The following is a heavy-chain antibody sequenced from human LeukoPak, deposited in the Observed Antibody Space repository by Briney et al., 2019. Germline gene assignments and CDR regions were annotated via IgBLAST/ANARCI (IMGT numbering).Heavy chain of an antibody. CDR1: GFTFTSYA. Sequence: GGSLRLSCAASGFTFTSYAMSWVRQAPGKGLEWVSIIYSGGSTYYADSVKGRFTISRDNSKNTLYLQMNSLRAEDTAVYYCAIQGGAVAGHFDYWGQGTLVTVSS. CDR3: AIQGGAVAGHFDY. J-gene: IGHJ4*02. CDR2: IIYSGGST. V-gene: IGHV3-23*03. D-gene: IGHD6-19*01.